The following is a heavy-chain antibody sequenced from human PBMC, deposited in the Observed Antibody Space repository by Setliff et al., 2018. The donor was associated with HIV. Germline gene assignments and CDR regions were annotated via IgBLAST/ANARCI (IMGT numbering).Heavy chain of an antibody. Sequence: SETLSLTCTVSGGSISSSSYYWSWIRQPPGKGLEWIGYIYYSGSTNYNPSLKSRVTISVDTSKNQFSLKLSSVTAADTAVYYCAKIRGYYLDGAFDIWGQGTMVTVSS. V-gene: IGHV4-61*01. CDR3: AKIRGYYLDGAFDI. CDR1: GGSISSSSYY. D-gene: IGHD3-22*01. J-gene: IGHJ3*02. CDR2: IYYSGST.